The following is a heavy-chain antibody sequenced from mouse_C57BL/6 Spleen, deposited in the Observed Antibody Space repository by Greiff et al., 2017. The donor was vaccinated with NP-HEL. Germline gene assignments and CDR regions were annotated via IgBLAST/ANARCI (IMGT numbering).Heavy chain of an antibody. J-gene: IGHJ3*01. Sequence: VHVKQSGPELVKPGASVKIPCKASGYTFTDYNMDWVKQSHGKSLEWIGDINPNNGGTIYNQKFKGKATLTVDKSSSTAYMELRSLTSEDTAVYYCARDYGSSYGAYWGQGTLVTVSA. CDR3: ARDYGSSYGAY. CDR1: GYTFTDYN. CDR2: INPNNGGT. D-gene: IGHD1-1*01. V-gene: IGHV1-18*01.